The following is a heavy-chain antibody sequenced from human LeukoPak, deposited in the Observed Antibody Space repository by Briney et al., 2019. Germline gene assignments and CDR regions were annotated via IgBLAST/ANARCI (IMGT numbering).Heavy chain of an antibody. CDR1: GFTFSTYA. CDR2: LSYDGSNK. D-gene: IGHD6-19*01. J-gene: IGHJ4*02. V-gene: IGHV3-30-3*01. Sequence: PGGSPRLSCAASGFTFSTYAMPWVRQAPGKGLEWVAVLSYDGSNKYYADSVKGRFTISRDNSKNTLYLQMNSLRAEDTALYYCARDGLPGSGIDYWGQGTLVTVSS. CDR3: ARDGLPGSGIDY.